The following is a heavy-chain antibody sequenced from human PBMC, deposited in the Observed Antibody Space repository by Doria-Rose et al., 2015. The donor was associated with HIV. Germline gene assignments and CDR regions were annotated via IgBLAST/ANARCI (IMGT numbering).Heavy chain of an antibody. V-gene: IGHV3-30-3*01. CDR2: ISYDGTNK. Sequence: YAMHWVRQAPGKGLDWVALISYDGTNKYYADSVKGQFTISRDNSKSTLYLQMNSLRAEDTAMYYCATRRGAYDSSGYYLYYFDYWGQGTLVTVSS. CDR3: ATRRGAYDSSGYYLYYFDY. CDR1: YA. J-gene: IGHJ4*02. D-gene: IGHD3-22*01.